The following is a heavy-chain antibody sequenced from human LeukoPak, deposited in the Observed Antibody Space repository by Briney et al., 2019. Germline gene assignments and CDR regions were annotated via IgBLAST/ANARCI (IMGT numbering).Heavy chain of an antibody. Sequence: GASVKVSCKASGYTFTGYYMHWVRQAPGQGLERMGWINPNSGGTNYAQKFQGRVTMTRDTSISTAYMELSRLRSDDTAVYYCARTNYIGLWREGNPRIYWFDPWGQGTLVTVSS. V-gene: IGHV1-2*02. D-gene: IGHD2-15*01. CDR1: GYTFTGYY. CDR2: INPNSGGT. J-gene: IGHJ5*02. CDR3: ARTNYIGLWREGNPRIYWFDP.